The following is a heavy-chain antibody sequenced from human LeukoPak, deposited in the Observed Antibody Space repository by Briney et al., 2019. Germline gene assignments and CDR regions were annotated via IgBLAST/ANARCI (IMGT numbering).Heavy chain of an antibody. J-gene: IGHJ4*02. V-gene: IGHV5-51*01. CDR1: GYSFTSYW. CDR3: ARREYYYDSSGYSYFDY. CDR2: IYPGDSET. D-gene: IGHD3-22*01. Sequence: GESLKISCKGSGYSFTSYWIGWVRQMPGKGLEWMGIIYPGDSETRYSPSFQGQVTISVDKSISTAYLQWSSLKASDTSMYYCARREYYYDSSGYSYFDYWGQGTLVTVSS.